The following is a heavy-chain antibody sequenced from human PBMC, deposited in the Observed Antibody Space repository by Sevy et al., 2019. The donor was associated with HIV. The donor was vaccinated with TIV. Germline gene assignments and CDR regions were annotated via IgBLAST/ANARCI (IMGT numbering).Heavy chain of an antibody. CDR2: INHSGST. CDR1: GGSFSGYY. D-gene: IGHD1-26*01. V-gene: IGHV4-34*01. Sequence: SETLSLTCAVYGGSFSGYYWSWIRPPPGKGLEWIGEINHSGSTNYTPTLKSRVTISVDTSKYQFSRKLSSVTAADTAVYYGARDIVGASYYWGQGTLVTVSS. CDR3: ARDIVGASYY. J-gene: IGHJ4*02.